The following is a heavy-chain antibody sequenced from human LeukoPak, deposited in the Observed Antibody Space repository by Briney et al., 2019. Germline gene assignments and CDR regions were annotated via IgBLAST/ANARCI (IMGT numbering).Heavy chain of an antibody. CDR3: ARDEPGYGEFLLY. CDR1: GFTFSKNW. D-gene: IGHD3-10*01. J-gene: IGHJ4*02. CDR2: IQQDGNEK. V-gene: IGHV3-7*01. Sequence: GGSLRLSCEASGFTFSKNWMTWVRQAPGKGLEWVASIQQDGNEKYYVDSLKGRFTISRDNTKNSLYLQMNSLRAEDTAVYYCARDEPGYGEFLLYWGQGTLVTVSS.